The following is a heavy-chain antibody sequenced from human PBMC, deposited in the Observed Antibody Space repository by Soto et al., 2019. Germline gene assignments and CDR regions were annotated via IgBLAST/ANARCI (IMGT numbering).Heavy chain of an antibody. CDR1: GGSVSNYY. J-gene: IGHJ4*02. Sequence: NPSETLSLTCTVSGGSVSNYYWSWIRQPPGKGLEWIGYMYHSGSSNYNPSLKRRVTISVDTSKNQVSLEVTSVIAADTAVYYCARGLEPGRFDYWGQGTLVTVSS. V-gene: IGHV4-59*02. CDR3: ARGLEPGRFDY. D-gene: IGHD1-1*01. CDR2: MYHSGSS.